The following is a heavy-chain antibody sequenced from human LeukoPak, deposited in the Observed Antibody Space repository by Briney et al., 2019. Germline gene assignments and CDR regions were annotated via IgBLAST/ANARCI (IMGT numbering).Heavy chain of an antibody. V-gene: IGHV4-38-2*01. D-gene: IGHD3-10*01. J-gene: IGHJ5*02. CDR1: GYSISSGYY. Sequence: SETLSLTCAVSGYSISSGYYWGWIRQPPGKGLEWIGSIYHSGSTYYNPSLKSRVTISVDTSKNQFSLNLNSLTAADTAVYYCARGAYGSGSRNWFDPWGQGTLVTVSS. CDR3: ARGAYGSGSRNWFDP. CDR2: IYHSGST.